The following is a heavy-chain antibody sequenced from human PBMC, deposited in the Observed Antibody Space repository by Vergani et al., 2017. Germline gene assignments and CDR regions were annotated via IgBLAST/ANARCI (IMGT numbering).Heavy chain of an antibody. Sequence: QVQLVETGGGVVQPGGSLRLYCATSGFSFNTYGAHWVRQAPGKGLEWVAFIGYDGRIKYNVDSVKGRFTISRDTSKKTLSLQMRSLRADDTAVYYCARGQTXYDSSAPWGNWFDPWGQGTLVTVSS. J-gene: IGHJ5*02. CDR3: ARGQTXYDSSAPWGNWFDP. CDR2: IGYDGRIK. V-gene: IGHV3-30*02. CDR1: GFSFNTYG. D-gene: IGHD3-22*01.